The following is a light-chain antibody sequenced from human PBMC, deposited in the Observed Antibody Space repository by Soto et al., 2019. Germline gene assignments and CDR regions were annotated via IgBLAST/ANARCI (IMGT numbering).Light chain of an antibody. V-gene: IGKV2-28*01. CDR3: IQTLQAPHS. Sequence: DIVMTQSPLSLPVTPGEPASISCRSSQSLRHHNGYYYLDWYLQKPGQSPQVLIYLGSNRASGAPDRVSGSGSGTVFTLKISRVEAEDVGVYYCIQTLQAPHSLGQGTKLEIK. J-gene: IGKJ2*01. CDR1: QSLRHHNGYYY. CDR2: LGS.